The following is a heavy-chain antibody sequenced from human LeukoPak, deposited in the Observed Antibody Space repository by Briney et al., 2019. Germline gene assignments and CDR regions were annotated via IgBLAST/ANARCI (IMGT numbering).Heavy chain of an antibody. J-gene: IGHJ6*03. CDR3: AKVGGNIVVVVAASTGYYYMDV. V-gene: IGHV1-69*06. CDR2: IIPLFGTT. CDR1: GRTFTTYA. Sequence: SVKVSCKASGRTFTTYALSWVRQAPGQGLEWMGGIIPLFGTTKYAHNFQGRVTITADKSTKTAYMELSSLRSEDTAVYYCAKVGGNIVVVVAASTGYYYMDVWGKGTTVTVSS. D-gene: IGHD2-15*01.